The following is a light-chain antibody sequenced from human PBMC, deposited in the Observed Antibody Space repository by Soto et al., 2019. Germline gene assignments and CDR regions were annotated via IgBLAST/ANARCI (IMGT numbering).Light chain of an antibody. Sequence: DIVLTQSPGTLSLSPGERATLSCRASQSVSSSYLAGYQQKPGQAPRLLIYGASSRATGIPDRFSGSGSGTDFTLTISRLEPDDFAVYYCQQYGSSPETFGQGTKVEIK. J-gene: IGKJ1*01. CDR1: QSVSSSY. CDR3: QQYGSSPET. CDR2: GAS. V-gene: IGKV3-20*01.